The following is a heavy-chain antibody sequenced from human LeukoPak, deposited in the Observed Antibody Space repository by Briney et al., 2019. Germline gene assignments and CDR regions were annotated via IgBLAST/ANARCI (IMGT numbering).Heavy chain of an antibody. Sequence: SETLSLTCAVSGGSISSSNWWSWVRQPPGKGLEWIGEIYHSGSTNYNPSLKSRVTISVDKSKNQLSLQLTSVTAADTAVYYCAGLEGRYSTDWFYFFDYWGQGALVTVSS. J-gene: IGHJ4*02. CDR2: IYHSGST. D-gene: IGHD6-19*01. CDR1: GGSISSSNW. CDR3: AGLEGRYSTDWFYFFDY. V-gene: IGHV4-4*02.